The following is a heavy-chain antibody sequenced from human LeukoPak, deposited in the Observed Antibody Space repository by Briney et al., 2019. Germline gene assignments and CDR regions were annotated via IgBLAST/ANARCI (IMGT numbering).Heavy chain of an antibody. J-gene: IGHJ3*02. CDR3: ARDSSAYRDAFDI. V-gene: IGHV3-21*01. CDR1: GFTFSSYS. CDR2: ISSSSSYT. D-gene: IGHD3-22*01. Sequence: PGGSLRLSCAASGFTFSSYSMNWVRQAPGKGLEWVSSISSSSSYTYYADLVKGRFTISRDNAKNSLYLQMNSLRAEDTAVYYCARDSSAYRDAFDIWGQGTMVTVSS.